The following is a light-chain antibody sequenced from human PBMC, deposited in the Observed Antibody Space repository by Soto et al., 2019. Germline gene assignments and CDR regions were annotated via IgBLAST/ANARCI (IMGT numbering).Light chain of an antibody. V-gene: IGLV2-14*03. Sequence: QSVLTQPASVSGSPGQSISIPCTGTSSDIGAFNFVSWYQQHPGKAPKVLIYGVTNRPSGVDYRFSGSKSGNTASLIISGLRPVDEADYYCSSFTSASTRIFGTGTKLTVL. CDR1: SSDIGAFNF. CDR3: SSFTSASTRI. J-gene: IGLJ1*01. CDR2: GVT.